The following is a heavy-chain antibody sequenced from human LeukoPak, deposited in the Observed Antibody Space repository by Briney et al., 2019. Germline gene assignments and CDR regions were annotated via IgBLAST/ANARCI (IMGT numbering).Heavy chain of an antibody. CDR1: GDSISNYY. Sequence: SETLSLTCTVSGDSISNYYWGWIRQSPGKGLEWIGYIFYSGSTNSSPPLKSRVTISVDTSKNQFSLNLRSVTAADTAVYYCARSTFGDYFFDYWGQGTLVTVSS. V-gene: IGHV4-59*01. CDR2: IFYSGST. D-gene: IGHD3-16*01. J-gene: IGHJ4*02. CDR3: ARSTFGDYFFDY.